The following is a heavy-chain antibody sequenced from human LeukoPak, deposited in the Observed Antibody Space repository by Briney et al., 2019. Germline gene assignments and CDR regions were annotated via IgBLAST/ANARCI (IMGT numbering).Heavy chain of an antibody. J-gene: IGHJ4*02. CDR1: RYTFTGHY. V-gene: IGHV1-2*02. CDR3: ARRSVDDLDY. D-gene: IGHD2-2*01. CDR2: INPNSGAT. Sequence: ASVKVSCKASRYTFTGHYMNWVRQAPGQGLEWMGWINPNSGATNYAQKFQGRVTMTRDTSISAAYVEVSGLTSDDTAVYYCARRSVDDLDYWGQGTLVTVSS.